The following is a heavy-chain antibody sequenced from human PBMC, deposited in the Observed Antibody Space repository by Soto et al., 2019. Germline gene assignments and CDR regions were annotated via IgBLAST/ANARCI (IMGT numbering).Heavy chain of an antibody. CDR3: AKDRNYPRDQFHY. CDR2: ISANGQGI. CDR1: GFTFTRYS. D-gene: IGHD1-7*01. J-gene: IGHJ4*02. Sequence: GGSLRLSCAASGFTFTRYSMNWVRQAPGKGLEWVSAISANGQGIYYADSVRGRFTISRDNSKNTIFLHMDSLRAEDTAVYYCAKDRNYPRDQFHYWGQGTLVTVSS. V-gene: IGHV3-21*04.